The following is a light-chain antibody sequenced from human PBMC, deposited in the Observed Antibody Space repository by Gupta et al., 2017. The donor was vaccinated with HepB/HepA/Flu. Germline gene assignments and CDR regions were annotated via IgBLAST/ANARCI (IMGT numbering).Light chain of an antibody. V-gene: IGKV1-39*01. CDR2: AAS. J-gene: IGKJ5*01. CDR1: QNISSY. Sequence: DLQMTQSPSSQSASVGDRVTITCRASQNISSYLNWYQQKPGKDPTILIYAASSFESGVPSRFSGSGSGTEFTLTISNLQPEDFATYYCQQSYSTPFAFGQGTRLEI. CDR3: QQSYSTPFA.